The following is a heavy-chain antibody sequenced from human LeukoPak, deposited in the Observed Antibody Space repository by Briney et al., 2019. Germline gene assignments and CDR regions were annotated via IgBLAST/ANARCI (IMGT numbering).Heavy chain of an antibody. V-gene: IGHV1-69*04. CDR3: ARDKSKAYSSSPPLG. Sequence: ASVKVSCKASGGTFSSYAISWVRQAPGQGLEWMGRIIPILGIANYAQKFQGRVTITADKSTSTVYMELSSLRSEDTAVYYCARDKSKAYSSSPPLGWGQGTLVTVSS. CDR1: GGTFSSYA. CDR2: IIPILGIA. D-gene: IGHD6-6*01. J-gene: IGHJ4*02.